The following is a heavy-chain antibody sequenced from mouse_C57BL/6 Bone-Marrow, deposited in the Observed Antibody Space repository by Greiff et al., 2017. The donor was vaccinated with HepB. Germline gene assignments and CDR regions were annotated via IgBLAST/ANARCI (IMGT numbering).Heavy chain of an antibody. Sequence: QVQLQQPGTELVKPGASVKLSCKASGYTFTSYWMHWVKQRPGQGLEWIGNIIPSIGGTNYNEKFKSKATLTVDKSSSTAYMHLSSLTSEDSAVYYCARGDSSYWYFDVWGTGTTVTVSS. CDR3: ARGDSSYWYFDV. CDR2: IIPSIGGT. J-gene: IGHJ1*03. CDR1: GYTFTSYW. D-gene: IGHD1-1*01. V-gene: IGHV1-53*01.